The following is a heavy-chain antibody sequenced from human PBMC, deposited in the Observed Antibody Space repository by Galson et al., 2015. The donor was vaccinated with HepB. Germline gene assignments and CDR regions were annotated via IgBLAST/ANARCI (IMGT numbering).Heavy chain of an antibody. V-gene: IGHV1-8*01. CDR1: GYTFTSYD. CDR3: ARARGVYDILTGNWFDP. J-gene: IGHJ5*02. Sequence: SVKVSCKASGYTFTSYDINWVQQATGQGLEWMGWMNPNSGNTGYAQKFQGRVTMTRNTSISTAYMELSSLRSEDTAVYYCARARGVYDILTGNWFDPWGQGTLVTVSS. CDR2: MNPNSGNT. D-gene: IGHD3-9*01.